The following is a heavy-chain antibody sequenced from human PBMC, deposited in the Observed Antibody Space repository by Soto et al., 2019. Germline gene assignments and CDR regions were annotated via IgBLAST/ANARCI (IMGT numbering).Heavy chain of an antibody. CDR2: MNPGSGKT. CDR1: GYTFINFD. V-gene: IGHV1-8*02. CDR3: ARMASAGTLNWFDP. J-gene: IGHJ5*02. Sequence: ASVKVSCKASGYTFINFDIRWLRQAAGQGLEWLGWMNPGSGKTGYASKFKRRVAMTRDASTGTSHLELSSLTSDDTAVYYCARMASAGTLNWFDPWGQGTMVPVSP. D-gene: IGHD6-13*01.